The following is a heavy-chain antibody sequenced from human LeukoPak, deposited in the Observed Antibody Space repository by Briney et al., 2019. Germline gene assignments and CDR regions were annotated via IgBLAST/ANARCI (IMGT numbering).Heavy chain of an antibody. CDR1: VDSVSRNGFY. V-gene: IGHV4-39*01. Sequence: SETLSLTCAVSVDSVSRNGFYWGWVRQSPGMGLEWVGSISYAGSTYYNPSLRSRITLSLAASKNQFSLRLTSVTAADTGIYYCARLLMTNIVLFWGRGTPVAVSS. J-gene: IGHJ4*02. CDR2: ISYAGST. D-gene: IGHD2/OR15-2a*01. CDR3: ARLLMTNIVLF.